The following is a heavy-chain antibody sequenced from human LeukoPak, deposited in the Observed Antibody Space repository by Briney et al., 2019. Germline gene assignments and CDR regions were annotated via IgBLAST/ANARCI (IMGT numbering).Heavy chain of an antibody. D-gene: IGHD2-2*01. CDR1: GFTFSSYA. J-gene: IGHJ5*01. V-gene: IGHV3-30-3*01. CDR3: ATDSSLSPDS. Sequence: PGGSLRLSCAASGFTFSSYAMHWVRQAPGKGLEWVAVISYDGSNKYYADSVKGRFTISRDNSKNTLYLQMNSLRAEDTAVYYCATDSSLSPDSWGQGTLVTVSS. CDR2: ISYDGSNK.